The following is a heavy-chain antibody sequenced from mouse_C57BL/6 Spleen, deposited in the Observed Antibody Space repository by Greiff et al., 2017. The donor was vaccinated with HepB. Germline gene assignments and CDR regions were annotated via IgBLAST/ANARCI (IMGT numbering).Heavy chain of an antibody. V-gene: IGHV1-82*01. Sequence: QVQLQQSGPELVKPGASVKISCKASGYAFSSSWMNWVKQRPGKGLEWIGRIYPGDGDTNYNGKFKGKATLTADKSSSTAYMQLSSLTSKDSAVYFCARSEGYYSKSWFAYWGQGTLVTVSA. CDR1: GYAFSSSW. D-gene: IGHD2-12*01. J-gene: IGHJ3*01. CDR2: IYPGDGDT. CDR3: ARSEGYYSKSWFAY.